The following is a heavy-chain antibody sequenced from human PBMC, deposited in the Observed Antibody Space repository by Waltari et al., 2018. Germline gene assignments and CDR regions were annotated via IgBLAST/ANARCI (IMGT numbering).Heavy chain of an antibody. V-gene: IGHV3-7*03. Sequence: EVQRAESGGGLVRPGGALSRSWPASGFTLRSSWMNWVRQAPGKGLEWVTNIEQDGREKYYVDSVKGRFTISRDNSKNSVYLQMNSLRAEDTAVYYCARGSPDMSAAGPDYWGQGTLVVVSS. J-gene: IGHJ4*02. CDR2: IEQDGREK. CDR1: GFTLRSSW. D-gene: IGHD6-13*01. CDR3: ARGSPDMSAAGPDY.